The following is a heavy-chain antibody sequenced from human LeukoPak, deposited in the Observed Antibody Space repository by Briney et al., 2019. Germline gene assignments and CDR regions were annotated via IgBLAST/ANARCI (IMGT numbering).Heavy chain of an antibody. Sequence: SETLSLTCTVSGGSISTPNYYWGWVRQPPGKGLEWIGSIYYSGNTYYNPSLQSRVTISVDTSKNQFSLKLSSVTAADTAVYYCASWLGLRSTGFDYWGQGTLVTVSS. CDR3: ASWLGLRSTGFDY. D-gene: IGHD5/OR15-5a*01. J-gene: IGHJ4*02. V-gene: IGHV4-39*07. CDR1: GGSISTPNYY. CDR2: IYYSGNT.